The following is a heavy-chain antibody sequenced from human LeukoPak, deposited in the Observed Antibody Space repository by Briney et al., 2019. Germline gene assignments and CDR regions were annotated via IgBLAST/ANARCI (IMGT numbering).Heavy chain of an antibody. Sequence: GESLKISCKSSGYSFTNYWIGWVRQMPGKGLEWMGITYPGDSDTRYSPSFQGQVTISADKSITTAYLQWSSLKASDTAMYYCARRGYCATTTCYRLFDYWGQGTLVTVSS. J-gene: IGHJ4*02. CDR3: ARRGYCATTTCYRLFDY. CDR1: GYSFTNYW. CDR2: TYPGDSDT. D-gene: IGHD2-2*01. V-gene: IGHV5-51*01.